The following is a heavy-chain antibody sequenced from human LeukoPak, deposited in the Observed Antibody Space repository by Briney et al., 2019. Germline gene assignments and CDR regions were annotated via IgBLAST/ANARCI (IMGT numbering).Heavy chain of an antibody. D-gene: IGHD3-22*01. CDR2: ISYNGSNK. Sequence: PGGSLRLSCAASGFTFSSYDMHWVRQAPGKGLEWVAVISYNGSNKYYADSVKGRFTISRDNSKHTLYLQMKSLRAEDTAVYYCARDLLAPWYYYDSSGYMGGWGQGTLVTVSS. CDR3: ARDLLAPWYYYDSSGYMGG. J-gene: IGHJ4*02. V-gene: IGHV3-30*16. CDR1: GFTFSSYD.